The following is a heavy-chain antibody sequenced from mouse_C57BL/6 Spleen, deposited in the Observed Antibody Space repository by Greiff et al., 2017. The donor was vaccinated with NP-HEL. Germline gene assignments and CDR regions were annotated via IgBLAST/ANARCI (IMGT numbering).Heavy chain of an antibody. Sequence: QVQLQQSGAELVKPGASVKMSCKASGYTFTSYWITWVKQRPGQGLEWSGDIYPGSGSTNYNEKFKSKATLTVDTSSSTAYMKLSCLTSEDSAVYYCARTPTGKGRYFDVWGTGTTVTVSS. CDR3: ARTPTGKGRYFDV. CDR2: IYPGSGST. D-gene: IGHD4-1*01. V-gene: IGHV1-55*01. J-gene: IGHJ1*03. CDR1: GYTFTSYW.